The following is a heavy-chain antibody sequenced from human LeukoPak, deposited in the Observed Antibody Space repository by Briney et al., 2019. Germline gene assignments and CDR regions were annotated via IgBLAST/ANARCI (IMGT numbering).Heavy chain of an antibody. CDR3: ARAGYSYGFDWFDP. V-gene: IGHV4-61*02. D-gene: IGHD5-18*01. J-gene: IGHJ5*02. CDR1: GGSISSGSYY. CDR2: IYTSGST. Sequence: SQTLPLTCTVSGGSISSGSYYWSWIRQPAGKGLEWIGRIYTSGSTNYNPSLKSRVTISVDTSKNQFSLKLSSVTAADTAVYYCARAGYSYGFDWFDPWGQGTLVTVSS.